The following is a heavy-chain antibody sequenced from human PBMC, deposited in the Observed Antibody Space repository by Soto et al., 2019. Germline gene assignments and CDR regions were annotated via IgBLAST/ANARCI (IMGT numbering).Heavy chain of an antibody. Sequence: PGGSLRLSCAASGFTFSSYGMHWVRQAPGKGLEWVAVIWYDGSNKYYADSVKGRFIISRDNSKNTLYLQMNSLRAEDTAVYYCARDQVVGATTDYYYGMDVWGQGTTVTVSS. CDR1: GFTFSSYG. CDR2: IWYDGSNK. J-gene: IGHJ6*02. V-gene: IGHV3-33*01. D-gene: IGHD1-26*01. CDR3: ARDQVVGATTDYYYGMDV.